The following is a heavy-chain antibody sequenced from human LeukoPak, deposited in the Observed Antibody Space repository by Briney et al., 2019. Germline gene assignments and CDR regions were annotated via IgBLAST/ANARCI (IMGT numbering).Heavy chain of an antibody. CDR2: ISGSGSNT. Sequence: GGSLRLSCAASGFTLTSYGMSWVRQAPGKGLEWVSAISGSGSNTYYADSVKGRFTISRDNSKNTLYLQMNSLRAEDTAVYYCARSFRSTSLGYWGQGTLVTVSS. V-gene: IGHV3-23*01. J-gene: IGHJ4*02. CDR3: ARSFRSTSLGY. D-gene: IGHD2-2*01. CDR1: GFTLTSYG.